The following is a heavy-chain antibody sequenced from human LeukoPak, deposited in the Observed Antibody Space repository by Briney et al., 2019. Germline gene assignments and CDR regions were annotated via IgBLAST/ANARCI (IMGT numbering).Heavy chain of an antibody. D-gene: IGHD6-6*01. CDR2: IYYSGST. Sequence: GSLRLSCAASGFTVSSNYMSWIRQPPGKGLEWIGYIYYSGSTNYNPSLKSRVTISVDTSKNQFSLKLSSVTAADTAVYYCATYSSSQSGDWFDPWGQGTLVTVSS. CDR3: ATYSSSQSGDWFDP. J-gene: IGHJ5*02. V-gene: IGHV4-59*02. CDR1: GFTVSSNY.